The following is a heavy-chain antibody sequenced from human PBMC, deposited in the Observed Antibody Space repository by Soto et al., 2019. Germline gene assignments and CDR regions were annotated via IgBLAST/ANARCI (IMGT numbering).Heavy chain of an antibody. D-gene: IGHD3-10*01. CDR2: ISYDGSNK. Sequence: PGGSLRLSCAASGFTFSSYAMHWVRQAPGKGLEWVAVISYDGSNKYYADSVKGRFTISRDNSKNTLYLQMNSLRAEDTAVYYCARDKNPPLGELLWFGELSLFDPWGQGTLVTVSS. J-gene: IGHJ5*02. CDR3: ARDKNPPLGELLWFGELSLFDP. CDR1: GFTFSSYA. V-gene: IGHV3-30-3*01.